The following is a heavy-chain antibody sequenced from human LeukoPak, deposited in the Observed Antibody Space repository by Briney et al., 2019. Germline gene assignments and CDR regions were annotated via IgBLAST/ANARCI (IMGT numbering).Heavy chain of an antibody. Sequence: KPSETLSLTCTVSGGSISSSDYYWGWIRQPPGKGLEWIGVMYYSGSTSYNPSLKSPVTISVDTSKNQFSLKLSSVTAADTAFYYCARYSSSSGWFDPWGQGTLVTVSS. D-gene: IGHD6-6*01. J-gene: IGHJ5*02. V-gene: IGHV4-39*01. CDR1: GGSISSSDYY. CDR3: ARYSSSSGWFDP. CDR2: MYYSGST.